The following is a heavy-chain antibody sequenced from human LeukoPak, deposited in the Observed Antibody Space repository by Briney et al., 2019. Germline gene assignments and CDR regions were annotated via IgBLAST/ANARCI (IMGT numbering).Heavy chain of an antibody. V-gene: IGHV3-9*01. D-gene: IGHD3-10*01. Sequence: GRSLRLSCAASGFTFDDHGMHWVRQLPGKGLQWVSGISWSSGIIGYADSVKGRFTVSRDNARNSLYLQMNSLRAEDTAVYYCANAKVERMVRGVINLRRFDYWGQGTLVTVSS. CDR2: ISWSSGII. J-gene: IGHJ4*02. CDR3: ANAKVERMVRGVINLRRFDY. CDR1: GFTFDDHG.